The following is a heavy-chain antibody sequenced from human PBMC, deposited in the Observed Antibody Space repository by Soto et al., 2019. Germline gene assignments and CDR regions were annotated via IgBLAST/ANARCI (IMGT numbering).Heavy chain of an antibody. CDR1: GESFSGYY. Sequence: SETLSLTCAVYGESFSGYYWSWIRQPPGKGLEWIGEINHSGSTNYNPSLKSRVTISVDTSKNQFSLKLSSVTAADTAVYYCAREGVAIFGVVITYYGMDVWGQGTTVTVSS. J-gene: IGHJ6*02. V-gene: IGHV4-34*01. D-gene: IGHD3-3*01. CDR3: AREGVAIFGVVITYYGMDV. CDR2: INHSGST.